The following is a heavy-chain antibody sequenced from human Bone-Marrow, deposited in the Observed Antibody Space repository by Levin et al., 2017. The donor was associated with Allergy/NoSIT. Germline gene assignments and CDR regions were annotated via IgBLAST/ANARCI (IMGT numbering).Heavy chain of an antibody. V-gene: IGHV5-51*01. CDR2: IYPGDSDT. CDR3: VRREFDF. J-gene: IGHJ4*02. CDR1: GYTFINYW. Sequence: GGSLRLSCKVSGYTFINYWIGWVRQMPGKGLEWMGLIYPGDSDTRYSPSFEGLVTISVDRSITTAYLQWSSLKASDTAMYYCVRREFDFWGQGTLVTVSS.